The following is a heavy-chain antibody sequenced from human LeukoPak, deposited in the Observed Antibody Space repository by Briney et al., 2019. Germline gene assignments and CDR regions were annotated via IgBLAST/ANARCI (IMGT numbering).Heavy chain of an antibody. Sequence: GGSLRLSCAASGFTFSSYGMHWVRQAPGKGLEWVAFIRYDGSNKYYADSVKGRFTISRDNSKNTLYLQMNSLRAEGTAVYYCAKETPYSGSYFDYWGQGTLVTVSS. D-gene: IGHD1-26*01. CDR1: GFTFSSYG. V-gene: IGHV3-30*02. J-gene: IGHJ4*02. CDR2: IRYDGSNK. CDR3: AKETPYSGSYFDY.